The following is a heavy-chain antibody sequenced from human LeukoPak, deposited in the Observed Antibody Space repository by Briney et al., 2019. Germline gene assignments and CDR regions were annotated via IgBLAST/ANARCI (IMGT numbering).Heavy chain of an antibody. J-gene: IGHJ6*02. CDR1: GYTFIDYY. Sequence: EASVRVSCKASGYTFIDYYIYWVRQAPGQGLAWMGWIDPDGGGTNYAQKFRGRVTMTSDTSTNTADMELSRLTSDDTATYYCARDLARSGLYGMDVWGQGTTITVSS. D-gene: IGHD2-15*01. CDR2: IDPDGGGT. V-gene: IGHV1-2*02. CDR3: ARDLARSGLYGMDV.